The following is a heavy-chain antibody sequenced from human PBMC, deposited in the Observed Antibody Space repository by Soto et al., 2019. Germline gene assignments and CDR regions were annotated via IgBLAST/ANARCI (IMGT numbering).Heavy chain of an antibody. Sequence: PGGSLRLSCAASGFTFSSYSMNWVRQAPGKGLEWVSSISSSSSYIYYADTVKGRFTISRDNAKSSLYLQMNSLRAEDTAVYYFASTYYYGSGSYLNYYYYGMDVWGQGTTVTVSS. D-gene: IGHD3-10*01. CDR1: GFTFSSYS. V-gene: IGHV3-21*01. J-gene: IGHJ6*02. CDR3: ASTYYYGSGSYLNYYYYGMDV. CDR2: ISSSSSYI.